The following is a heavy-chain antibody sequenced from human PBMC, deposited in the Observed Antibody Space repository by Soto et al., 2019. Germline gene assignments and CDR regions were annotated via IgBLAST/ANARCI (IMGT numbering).Heavy chain of an antibody. CDR1: GGSISSYY. J-gene: IGHJ6*03. CDR2: IYYSGST. D-gene: IGHD5-12*01. Sequence: QVQLQESGPGLVKPSETLSLTCTVSGGSISSYYWSWIRQPPGKGLEWIGYIYYSGSTNYNPSLKSRVTISVDTSKNQFSLKLSSVTAADTAVYYCARVMWLRPTYYYYYMDVWGKGTTVTVSS. V-gene: IGHV4-59*01. CDR3: ARVMWLRPTYYYYYMDV.